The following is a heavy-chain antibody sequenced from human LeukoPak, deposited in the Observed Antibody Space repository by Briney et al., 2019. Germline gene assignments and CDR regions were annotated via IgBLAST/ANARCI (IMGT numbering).Heavy chain of an antibody. CDR3: ARLARSTRDYSWHFDL. J-gene: IGHJ2*01. V-gene: IGHV4-39*01. Sequence: PSETLSLTCTVSGGSFSNNNYYWTWLRQPPGMGLQWIGTVFYSGTTYYNPSLKSRVTTSVDTSKNQFSLKLSSVTVADMAVYYCARLARSTRDYSWHFDLWGRGTLVTVSS. D-gene: IGHD4-17*01. CDR2: VFYSGTT. CDR1: GGSFSNNNYY.